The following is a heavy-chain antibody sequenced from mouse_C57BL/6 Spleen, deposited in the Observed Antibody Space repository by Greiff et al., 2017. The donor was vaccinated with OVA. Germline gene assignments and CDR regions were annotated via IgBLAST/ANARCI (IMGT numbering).Heavy chain of an antibody. CDR1: GYSFTGYY. Sequence: VQLQQSGPELVKPGASVKISCKASGYSFTGYYMNWVKQSPEKSLEWIGEINPSTGGTTYNQKFKAKATLTVDKSSSTAYMQLKSLTSEDSAVYYCARTGYLDYYAMDYWGQGTSVTVSS. V-gene: IGHV1-42*01. CDR3: ARTGYLDYYAMDY. J-gene: IGHJ4*01. CDR2: INPSTGGT. D-gene: IGHD2-2*01.